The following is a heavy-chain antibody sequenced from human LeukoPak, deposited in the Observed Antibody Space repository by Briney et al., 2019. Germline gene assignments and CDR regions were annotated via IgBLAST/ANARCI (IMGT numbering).Heavy chain of an antibody. CDR3: ARAGVGAIYYFDY. CDR1: GFTFSNYG. V-gene: IGHV3-33*01. Sequence: GRSLRLSCAASGFTFSNYGMHWVRQAPGKGLEWVALIWYDGSNKYYADSVRGRFTISRDNSKNTLYLQMKSLRVEDTAVYYCARAGVGAIYYFDYWGQGTWSPSPQ. D-gene: IGHD1-26*01. CDR2: IWYDGSNK. J-gene: IGHJ4*02.